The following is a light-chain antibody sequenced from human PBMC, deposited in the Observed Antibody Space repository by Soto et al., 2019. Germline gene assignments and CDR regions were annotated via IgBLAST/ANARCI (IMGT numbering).Light chain of an antibody. Sequence: EIVMTQSPTTLSASPGERATLSCRASQSVSSNLAWYQQKPGQAPRLLIYGASSRATGIPDRFSGSGSGTDFTLTISRLEPEDFAVYYCQQYGSSPGTFGQGTKVDIK. CDR1: QSVSSN. CDR2: GAS. V-gene: IGKV3-20*01. J-gene: IGKJ1*01. CDR3: QQYGSSPGT.